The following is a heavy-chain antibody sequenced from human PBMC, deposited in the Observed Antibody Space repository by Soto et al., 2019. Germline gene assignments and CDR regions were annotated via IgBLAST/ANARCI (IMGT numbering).Heavy chain of an antibody. D-gene: IGHD3-22*01. CDR1: GFSLSTSGMR. Sequence: SGPTLVNPTQTLTLTCTFSGFSLSTSGMRVSWIRQPPGKALEWLARIDWDDDKFYSTSLKTRLTISKDTSKNQVVLTMTNMDPVDTATYYCARNLLDSSGYPLGYCGQGTLATVSS. J-gene: IGHJ4*02. CDR2: IDWDDDK. CDR3: ARNLLDSSGYPLGY. V-gene: IGHV2-70*04.